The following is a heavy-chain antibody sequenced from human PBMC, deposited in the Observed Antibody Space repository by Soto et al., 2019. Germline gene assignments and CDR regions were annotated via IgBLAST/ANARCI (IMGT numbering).Heavy chain of an antibody. J-gene: IGHJ6*02. CDR2: IGESGTPT. CDR3: ARYIPGVRYYGMDV. Sequence: EVQLLESGGGLVQPGGSLRLSCAASGFIFSSYAMKWVRQAPWKGLEWVSLIGESGTPTYYADSVKGRFTISRDNSGNTLFLEMYSLRAEDTAVYYCARYIPGVRYYGMDVWGQGTTVTVSS. CDR1: GFIFSSYA. D-gene: IGHD2-2*01. V-gene: IGHV3-23*01.